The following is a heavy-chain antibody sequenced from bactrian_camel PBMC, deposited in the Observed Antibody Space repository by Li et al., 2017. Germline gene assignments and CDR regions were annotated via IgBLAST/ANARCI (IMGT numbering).Heavy chain of an antibody. Sequence: QVQLVESGGGSVQAGGSLRLSCAASGNTLTSSCMGWFRQAPGKEREGLATIDSDGDAAYADSMKGRFTISRDNAKNTLYLQMNSLKPEDTAMCYCAAGDNRPCSLRTAPYAYWGHGTQVTVS. V-gene: IGHV3S53*01. CDR1: GNTLTSSC. J-gene: IGHJ4*01. D-gene: IGHD6*01. CDR2: IDSDGDA. CDR3: AAGDNRPCSLRTAPYAY.